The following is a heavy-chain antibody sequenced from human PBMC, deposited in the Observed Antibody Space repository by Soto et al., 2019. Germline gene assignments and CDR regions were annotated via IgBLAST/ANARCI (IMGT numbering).Heavy chain of an antibody. V-gene: IGHV3-21*01. Sequence: GGSLRLSCAASGFTFSSYSMNWVRQAPGKGLERGTSISSSSSYIYYADSVKGRFTISRDNVKNSLYLQRNRLRAEYTAVYYCARDVQSCGVCYPSYFDSWGQGTLVTVSS. CDR1: GFTFSSYS. CDR2: ISSSSSYI. CDR3: ARDVQSCGVCYPSYFDS. D-gene: IGHD2-21*02. J-gene: IGHJ4*02.